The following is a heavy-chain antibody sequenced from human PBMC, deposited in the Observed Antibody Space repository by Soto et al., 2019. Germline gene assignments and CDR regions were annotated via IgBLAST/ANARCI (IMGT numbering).Heavy chain of an antibody. J-gene: IGHJ2*01. Sequence: QVQLVQSGAEVKKPGSSVTVSCKASGGTFSSYTISWVRQAPGQGLEWMGGLIPIFGTANYAQKFQGRVTITADESTSTAYMELSSLRSEDTAVYYCARGNHRWLQLWYFDLWGRGTLFTVSS. CDR3: ARGNHRWLQLWYFDL. D-gene: IGHD5-12*01. CDR2: LIPIFGTA. V-gene: IGHV1-69*12. CDR1: GGTFSSYT.